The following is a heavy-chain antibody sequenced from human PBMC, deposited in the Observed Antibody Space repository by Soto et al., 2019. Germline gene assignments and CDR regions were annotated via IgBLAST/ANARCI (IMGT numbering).Heavy chain of an antibody. CDR3: ARAAVAADFDY. Sequence: QVQLQESGPGLVKPSGTLSLTCAVSGGSISSSNWWSWVRQPPGKGLEWIGEIYHSGSTNYNPSLKGRVTISVDKARNQCPLKLSSVTAADTAVYYCARAAVAADFDYWGQGTLVTVSS. D-gene: IGHD6-19*01. CDR1: GGSISSSNW. CDR2: IYHSGST. V-gene: IGHV4-4*02. J-gene: IGHJ4*02.